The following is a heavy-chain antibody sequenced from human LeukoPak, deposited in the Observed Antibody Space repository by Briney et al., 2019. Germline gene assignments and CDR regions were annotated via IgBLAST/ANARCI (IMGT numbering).Heavy chain of an antibody. CDR2: ISSTGSTI. CDR3: AKEINHQWLVPLDAFDI. V-gene: IGHV3-23*01. CDR1: GFTFSSYA. J-gene: IGHJ3*02. Sequence: PGGSLRLSCAASGFTFSSYAMSWVRQAPGKGLEWLSAISSTGSTIYYADSAKGRFTISRDNSKNTLYLQMNSLRAEDTAVYYCAKEINHQWLVPLDAFDIWGQGTMVTVSS. D-gene: IGHD6-19*01.